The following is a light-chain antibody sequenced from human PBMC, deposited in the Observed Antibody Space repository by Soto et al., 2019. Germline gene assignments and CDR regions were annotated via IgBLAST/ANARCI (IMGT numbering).Light chain of an antibody. Sequence: EFVLTHSPCTLSLSPVERATLSCRASQTVSSNYLAWCQQRPGQAPRLLIYGASTRAAGIPDRFSGSGSGTDFTLTITRLEPEDSAVYFCQQYTGPPTTFGQGTRLEIK. J-gene: IGKJ5*01. CDR2: GAS. V-gene: IGKV3-20*01. CDR3: QQYTGPPTT. CDR1: QTVSSNY.